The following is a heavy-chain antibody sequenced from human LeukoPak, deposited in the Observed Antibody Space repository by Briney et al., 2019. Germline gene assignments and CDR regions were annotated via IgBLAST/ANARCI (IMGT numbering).Heavy chain of an antibody. CDR1: GYTLTSYG. J-gene: IGHJ3*02. D-gene: IGHD3-3*01. CDR3: ARVHKYYDFWSGYYSHDAFDI. CDR2: ISAYNGNT. Sequence: ASVKVSCKASGYTLTSYGISWVRQAPGQGLEWMGWISAYNGNTNYAQKLQGRVTMTTDTSTSTAYMELRSLRSDDTAVYYCARVHKYYDFWSGYYSHDAFDIWGQGTMVTVSS. V-gene: IGHV1-18*01.